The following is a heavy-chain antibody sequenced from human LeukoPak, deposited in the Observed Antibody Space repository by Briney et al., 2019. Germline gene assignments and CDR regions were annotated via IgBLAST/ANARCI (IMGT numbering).Heavy chain of an antibody. CDR2: ITTSSSTI. CDR1: GFTFSSYS. D-gene: IGHD6-13*01. V-gene: IGHV3-48*04. J-gene: IGHJ4*02. CDR3: ARTGRDSSWYIDES. Sequence: GGSLRLSCAASGFTFSSYSMTWVRQAPGQGLEWVSYITTSSSTIYYADSVKGRFTISRDNAKSSLYLQMNSLRAEDAALYYCARTGRDSSWYIDESWGQGTLVTVSS.